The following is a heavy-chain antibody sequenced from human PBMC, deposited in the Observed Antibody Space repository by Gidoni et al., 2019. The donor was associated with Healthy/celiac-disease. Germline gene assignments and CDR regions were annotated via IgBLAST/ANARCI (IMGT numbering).Heavy chain of an antibody. J-gene: IGHJ4*02. CDR3: AVGGLGGVILILY. CDR2: ISGSGGST. CDR1: GFTFSSYA. D-gene: IGHD2-8*01. Sequence: EVQLLESGGGLVQPGGSLRLSCAASGFTFSSYAMSWVRQAPGKGLGWVSAISGSGGSTYYADSVKGRFTISRDNSKNTLYLQMNSLRAEDTAVYYCAVGGLGGVILILYWGQGTLVTVSS. V-gene: IGHV3-23*01.